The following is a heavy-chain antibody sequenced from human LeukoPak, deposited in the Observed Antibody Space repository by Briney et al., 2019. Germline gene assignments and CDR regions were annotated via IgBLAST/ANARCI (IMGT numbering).Heavy chain of an antibody. V-gene: IGHV1-8*01. CDR1: GYTFTSYD. CDR3: ARAPEETWIQLWLRMEPRSDYYYGMDV. Sequence: ASVKVSCEASGYTFTSYDINWVRQATGQGLEWMGWMNPNSGNTGYAQKFQGRVTMTRNTSISTAYMELSSLRSEDTAVYYCARAPEETWIQLWLRMEPRSDYYYGMDVWGQGTTVTVSS. D-gene: IGHD5-18*01. J-gene: IGHJ6*02. CDR2: MNPNSGNT.